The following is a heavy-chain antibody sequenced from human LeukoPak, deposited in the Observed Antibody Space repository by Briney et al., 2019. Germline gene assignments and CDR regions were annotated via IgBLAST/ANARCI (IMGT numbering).Heavy chain of an antibody. CDR1: GFTFSSYA. CDR2: ISGSGGST. CDR3: AKERYMGSAFDY. V-gene: IGHV3-23*01. D-gene: IGHD1-26*01. Sequence: GGSLRLSCAASGFTFSSYAMSWARHAPGEGLEWVSAISGSGGSTYYADSVKGRFTISRDNSKNTLYLQMNSLRAEDTAVYYCAKERYMGSAFDYWGQGTLVTVSS. J-gene: IGHJ4*02.